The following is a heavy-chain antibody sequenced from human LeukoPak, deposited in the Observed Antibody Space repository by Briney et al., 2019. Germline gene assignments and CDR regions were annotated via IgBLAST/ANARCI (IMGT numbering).Heavy chain of an antibody. CDR2: ISSSSSYI. CDR1: GFTFSSYS. Sequence: PGGSLRLSRAASGFTFSSYSMNWVRQAPGKGLEWVSSISSSSSYIYYADSVKGRFTISRDNAKNSLYLQMNSLRAEDTAVYYCARVLVVVPAAIGGAFDIWGQGTMVTVSS. V-gene: IGHV3-21*01. CDR3: ARVLVVVPAAIGGAFDI. J-gene: IGHJ3*02. D-gene: IGHD2-2*02.